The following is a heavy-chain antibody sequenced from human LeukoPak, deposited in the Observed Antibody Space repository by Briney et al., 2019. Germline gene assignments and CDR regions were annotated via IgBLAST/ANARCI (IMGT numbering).Heavy chain of an antibody. CDR1: GGSISSSSYY. CDR2: IYYSGST. V-gene: IGHV4-39*07. J-gene: IGHJ6*03. Sequence: PSETLSLTCTVSGGSISSSSYYWGWIRQPPGKGLEWIGSIYYSGSTYYNPSLKSRVTISVDTSKNQFSLKLSSVAAADTAVYYCARSHPPYYYYYMDVWGKGTTVTISS. CDR3: ARSHPPYYYYYMDV.